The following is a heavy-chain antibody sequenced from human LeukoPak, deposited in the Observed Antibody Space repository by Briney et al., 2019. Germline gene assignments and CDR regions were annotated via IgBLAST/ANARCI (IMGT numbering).Heavy chain of an antibody. D-gene: IGHD2-2*02. CDR3: TKERSYQLLYTPLDY. J-gene: IGHJ4*02. Sequence: GGSLRLSCVGSGFTFEDYAMHWVRQVPGKGLGWVSGISWNGGNLAYADSVKGRFTISRDNARTSLYLQMNSLRAEDTAFYYCTKERSYQLLYTPLDYWGQGTLVTVSS. V-gene: IGHV3-9*01. CDR2: ISWNGGNL. CDR1: GFTFEDYA.